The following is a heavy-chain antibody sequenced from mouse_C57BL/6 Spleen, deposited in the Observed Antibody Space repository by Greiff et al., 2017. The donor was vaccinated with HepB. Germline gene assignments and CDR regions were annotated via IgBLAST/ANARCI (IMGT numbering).Heavy chain of an antibody. CDR3: ASGAYYSNHWYFDV. Sequence: EVQLQQSGPELVKPGASVKIPCKASGYTFTDYNMDWVKQSHGKSLEWIGDINPNNGGTIYNQKFKGKATVTVDKSSSTAYMELRSLTSEDTAVYYCASGAYYSNHWYFDVWGTGTTVTVSS. V-gene: IGHV1-18*01. CDR2: INPNNGGT. CDR1: GYTFTDYN. D-gene: IGHD2-5*01. J-gene: IGHJ1*03.